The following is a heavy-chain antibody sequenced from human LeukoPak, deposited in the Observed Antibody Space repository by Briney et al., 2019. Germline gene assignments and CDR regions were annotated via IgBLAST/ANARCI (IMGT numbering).Heavy chain of an antibody. Sequence: ASVTVSCKASGYSFTNYGITWVRQAPGQGLEWMGCISGHNGDTKYAQKLQGRVTMTADTSTSTAYMELRSLRSDDTAVYYCARDSSGVTSYYYYYMDVWGKGTTVTVSS. D-gene: IGHD2-21*02. CDR3: ARDSSGVTSYYYYYMDV. J-gene: IGHJ6*03. V-gene: IGHV1-18*01. CDR2: ISGHNGDT. CDR1: GYSFTNYG.